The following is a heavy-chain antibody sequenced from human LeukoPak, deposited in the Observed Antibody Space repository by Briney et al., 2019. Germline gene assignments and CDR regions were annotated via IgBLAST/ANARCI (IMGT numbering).Heavy chain of an antibody. CDR3: ARDEQWLAPRPTDAFDI. CDR2: INTNTGNP. J-gene: IGHJ3*02. Sequence: ASVKVSCKASGYTFTSYAMNWVRQAPGQGLEWMGWINTNTGNPTYAQGFTGRFVFSLDTSVSTAYLQISSLKAEDTAVYYCARDEQWLAPRPTDAFDIWGQGTMVTVSS. V-gene: IGHV7-4-1*02. D-gene: IGHD6-19*01. CDR1: GYTFTSYA.